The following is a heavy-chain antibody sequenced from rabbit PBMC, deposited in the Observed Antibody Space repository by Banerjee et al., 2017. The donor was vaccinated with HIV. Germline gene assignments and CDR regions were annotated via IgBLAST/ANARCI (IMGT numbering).Heavy chain of an antibody. CDR3: ARAEAGSSYNYGMDL. CDR1: FSSYY. V-gene: IGHV1S7*01. Sequence: FSSYYMSWVRQAPGKGLEWIGIIYAGKGSTDYASWVNGRFTISSDNAQNTVDLQMNSLTAADTATYFCARAEAGSSYNYGMDLWGQGTLAPS. D-gene: IGHD8-1*01. CDR2: IYAGKGST. J-gene: IGHJ6*01.